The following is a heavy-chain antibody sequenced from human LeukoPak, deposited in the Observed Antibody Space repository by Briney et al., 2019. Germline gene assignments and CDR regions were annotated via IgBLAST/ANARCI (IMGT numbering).Heavy chain of an antibody. CDR3: TGNYYGSGSYADFDY. CDR2: IRSTANGYAT. V-gene: IGHV3-73*01. Sequence: GGSLRLSCAASGFTFSGSALHWVRQASGKGLEWVGRIRSTANGYATAYAASVRGRFTISRDDSKNTAYLQMDSLKTEDTAVYYCTGNYYGSGSYADFDYWGQGTLVTVSS. CDR1: GFTFSGSA. J-gene: IGHJ4*02. D-gene: IGHD3-10*01.